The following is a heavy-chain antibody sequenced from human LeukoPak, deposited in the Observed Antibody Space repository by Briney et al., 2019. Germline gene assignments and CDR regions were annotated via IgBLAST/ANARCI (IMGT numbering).Heavy chain of an antibody. CDR2: IYHSGST. Sequence: SETLSLTCTVSGYSISSGYYWGWIRQPPGKGLEWIGSIYHSGSTNYNPSLKSRVTISVDKSKNQFSLKLSSVTAADTAVYYCADKVTYYYDSSGYSQYFQHWGQGTLVTVSS. J-gene: IGHJ1*01. CDR1: GYSISSGYY. D-gene: IGHD3-22*01. CDR3: ADKVTYYYDSSGYSQYFQH. V-gene: IGHV4-38-2*02.